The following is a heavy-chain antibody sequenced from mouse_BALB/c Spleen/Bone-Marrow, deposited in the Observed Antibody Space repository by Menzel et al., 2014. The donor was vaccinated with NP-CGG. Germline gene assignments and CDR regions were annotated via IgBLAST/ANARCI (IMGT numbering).Heavy chain of an antibody. Sequence: QVQLKQSGPGLVAPSQSLSITCTVSGFSLTGYGVNRVRQPPEKGLEWLGMIWGDGSTDYNSALKSRLSISKDNSKSQVFLKMNSLQTDDTARYYCARVGGNYAWFAYWGQGTLVTVSA. J-gene: IGHJ3*01. V-gene: IGHV2-6-7*01. CDR2: IWGDGST. CDR3: ARVGGNYAWFAY. CDR1: GFSLTGYG. D-gene: IGHD2-1*01.